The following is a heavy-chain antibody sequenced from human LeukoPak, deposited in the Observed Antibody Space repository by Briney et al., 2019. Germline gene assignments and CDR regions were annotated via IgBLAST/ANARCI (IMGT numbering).Heavy chain of an antibody. D-gene: IGHD3-22*01. V-gene: IGHV4-59*01. CDR3: ARVYDDSTLIDY. CDR2: IYYSGST. J-gene: IGHJ4*02. Sequence: SETLSLTCTVSGGSISSYYWSWIRQPPGKGLEWIGYIYYSGSTNYNPSLKSRVTISVDTSKNQFSLKLSSVTAADTAVYYCARVYDDSTLIDYWGQGTLVTVSS. CDR1: GGSISSYY.